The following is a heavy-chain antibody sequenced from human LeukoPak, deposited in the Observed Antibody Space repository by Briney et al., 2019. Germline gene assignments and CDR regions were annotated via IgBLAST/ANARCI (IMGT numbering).Heavy chain of an antibody. CDR3: ARMRPELDY. Sequence: GGSLRLSCVVSVFTFSSYEMNWVRQAPGKGLEWVSYISSSGTTIYYADSVKGRFTISRDNAKHSLFLQMSSLTAEDTAVYYCARMRPELDYWGQGTLVSVS. CDR2: ISSSGTTI. V-gene: IGHV3-48*03. D-gene: IGHD6-6*01. J-gene: IGHJ4*02. CDR1: VFTFSSYE.